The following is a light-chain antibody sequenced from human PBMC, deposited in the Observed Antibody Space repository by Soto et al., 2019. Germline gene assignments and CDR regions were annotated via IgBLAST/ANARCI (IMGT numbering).Light chain of an antibody. CDR1: QSVSNNH. CDR2: GAS. V-gene: IGKV3-20*01. J-gene: IGKJ4*01. CDR3: QQYGISGT. Sequence: VLTQSPGTLSLSPGERATLSCRASQSVSNNHLAWYQQKLGQAPRLLISGASTRATGIPDRFSGSGSGTDFTLTISRLEPEDFAVYYCQQYGISGTFGEGTKVEI.